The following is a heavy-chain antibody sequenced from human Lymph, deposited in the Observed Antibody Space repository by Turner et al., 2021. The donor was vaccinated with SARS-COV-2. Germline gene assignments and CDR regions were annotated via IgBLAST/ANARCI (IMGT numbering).Heavy chain of an antibody. CDR1: GFTFSTYG. J-gene: IGHJ4*02. CDR2: IWYDGSNK. D-gene: IGHD1-26*01. CDR3: AREGEVGATGFDC. V-gene: IGHV3-33*01. Sequence: QVQLVESGGGVVQPGRSLRLSCAASGFTFSTYGMNWVRQAPGQGLEWVAVIWYDGSNKYYADSVKGRFTISRDNSKNTLYLQMNSLRAEDTAVYYCAREGEVGATGFDCWGQGTLVTVSS.